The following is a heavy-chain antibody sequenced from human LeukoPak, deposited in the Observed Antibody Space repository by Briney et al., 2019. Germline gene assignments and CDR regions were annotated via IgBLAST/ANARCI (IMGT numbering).Heavy chain of an antibody. CDR1: GYSISSGYY. Sequence: TSETLSLTCTVSGYSISSGYYWGWIRQPPGKGLEWIGSIYHSGSTYYNPSLKSRVTISVDTSKNQFSLKLSSVTAADTAVYYCAREGIQSYNWNWDDYWGQGTLVTVSS. CDR3: AREGIQSYNWNWDDY. D-gene: IGHD1-7*01. V-gene: IGHV4-38-2*02. CDR2: IYHSGST. J-gene: IGHJ4*02.